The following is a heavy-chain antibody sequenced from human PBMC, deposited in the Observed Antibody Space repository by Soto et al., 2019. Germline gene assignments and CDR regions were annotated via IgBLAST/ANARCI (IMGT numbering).Heavy chain of an antibody. CDR1: GYTFSSYA. CDR2: ISAYNGNT. CDR3: ARDLNLGLVAE. Sequence: QVQLVQSGAEVKKPGASVKVSCKASGYTFSSYATSWVRQAPGQGLEWMGWISAYNGNTKYAQKSQGRVTMTTDTSTSTAYMELRSPRADDTAVYYCARDLNLGLVAEWGQGTLVTVSS. D-gene: IGHD2-2*01. J-gene: IGHJ4*02. V-gene: IGHV1-18*04.